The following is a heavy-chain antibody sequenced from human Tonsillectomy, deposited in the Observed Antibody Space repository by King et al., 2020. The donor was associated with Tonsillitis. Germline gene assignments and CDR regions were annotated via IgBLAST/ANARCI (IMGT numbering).Heavy chain of an antibody. Sequence: VQLVESGGGLVKPGGSLRLSCAASGFTFSSYSMNWVRQAPGKGLEWVSSIRSSSSYIYYADSVKGRFTISRDNAKNSLYLQMNSLRAEDTAVNYCARDQMYYDSSGYYYVDYYYYYYMDVWGKGTTVTVSS. D-gene: IGHD3-22*01. V-gene: IGHV3-21*01. CDR3: ARDQMYYDSSGYYYVDYYYYYYMDV. CDR2: IRSSSSYI. CDR1: GFTFSSYS. J-gene: IGHJ6*03.